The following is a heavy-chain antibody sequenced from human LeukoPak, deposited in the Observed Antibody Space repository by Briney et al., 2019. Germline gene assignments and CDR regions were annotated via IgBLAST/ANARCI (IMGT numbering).Heavy chain of an antibody. Sequence: ASVKVSCKASGGTFSSYAISWVRQAPGQGLEWMGGIIPTFGTANYARKFQGRVTITADKSTSTAYMELSSLRSEDTAVYYCARGRSSGWYRYYYYYYMDVWGKGTTVTVSS. V-gene: IGHV1-69*06. J-gene: IGHJ6*03. CDR3: ARGRSSGWYRYYYYYYMDV. CDR2: IIPTFGTA. CDR1: GGTFSSYA. D-gene: IGHD6-19*01.